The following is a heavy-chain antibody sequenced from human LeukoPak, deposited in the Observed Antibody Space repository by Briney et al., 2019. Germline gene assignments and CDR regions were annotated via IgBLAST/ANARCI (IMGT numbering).Heavy chain of an antibody. D-gene: IGHD6-13*01. CDR3: ARDMQAGIAAGPDY. Sequence: ASVKVSCKASGYTFTGYYMHWVRQAPGQGLEWMGWINPNSGGTNYAQKFQGRVTMTRDTSISTAYMELSRLRPDDTAVYYCARDMQAGIAAGPDYWGQGTLVTVSS. J-gene: IGHJ4*02. CDR2: INPNSGGT. CDR1: GYTFTGYY. V-gene: IGHV1-2*02.